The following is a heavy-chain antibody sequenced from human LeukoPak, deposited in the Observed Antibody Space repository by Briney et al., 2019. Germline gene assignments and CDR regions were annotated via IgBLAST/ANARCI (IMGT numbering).Heavy chain of an antibody. V-gene: IGHV3-23*01. D-gene: IGHD2-2*01. CDR2: ISGSGGST. Sequence: GSLRLSCAASGFTFSSYAMSWVRQAPGKGLEWVSAISGSGGSTYYADSVKGRFTISRDNSKNTLYLQMNSLRAEDTAVYYCAKAPYIVVVPAATRPYYYGMDVWGQGTTVTVSS. CDR1: GFTFSSYA. CDR3: AKAPYIVVVPAATRPYYYGMDV. J-gene: IGHJ6*02.